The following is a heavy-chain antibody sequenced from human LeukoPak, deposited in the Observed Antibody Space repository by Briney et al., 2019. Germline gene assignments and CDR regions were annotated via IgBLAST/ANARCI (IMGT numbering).Heavy chain of an antibody. CDR1: GFTFSSYA. CDR3: ARDVGIGGAFDI. J-gene: IGHJ3*02. Sequence: PGGSLRLSCAASGFTFSSYAMHWVRQAPGKGLEWVAFIRYDGSNKYYADSVKGRFTISRDNSKNTLYLHVNNLRAEDAAVYYCARDVGIGGAFDIWGQGTMVTVSS. D-gene: IGHD3-10*01. CDR2: IRYDGSNK. V-gene: IGHV3-30*02.